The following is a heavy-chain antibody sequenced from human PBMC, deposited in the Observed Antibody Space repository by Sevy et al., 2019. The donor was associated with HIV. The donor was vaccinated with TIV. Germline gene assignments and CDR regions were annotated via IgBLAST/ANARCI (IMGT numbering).Heavy chain of an antibody. V-gene: IGHV3-30-3*01. CDR2: ISYDGSNK. CDR3: ARDRAHRCEYFQH. Sequence: GGSLRLSCAASGFTFSSYAMHWVRQAPGKGLEWVAVISYDGSNKYYADSVKGRFTISRDNSKNTLYLQMNSLRAEDTAVYYCARDRAHRCEYFQHWGQGTLVTVSS. J-gene: IGHJ1*01. CDR1: GFTFSSYA.